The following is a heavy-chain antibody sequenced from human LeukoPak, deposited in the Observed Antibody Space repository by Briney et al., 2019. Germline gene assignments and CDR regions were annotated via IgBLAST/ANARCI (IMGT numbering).Heavy chain of an antibody. J-gene: IGHJ4*02. D-gene: IGHD3-22*01. CDR1: GFTFSSYS. CDR2: ISSSSSYI. CDR3: ARDRDGDSSGYYYPIGLDY. Sequence: GGSLRLSCAASGFTFSSYSMNWVRQAPGKGLEWVSSISSSSSYIYYADSVKGRFTISRDNAKNSLYLQMNSLRAEDTAVYYCARDRDGDSSGYYYPIGLDYWGQGTLVTVSS. V-gene: IGHV3-21*01.